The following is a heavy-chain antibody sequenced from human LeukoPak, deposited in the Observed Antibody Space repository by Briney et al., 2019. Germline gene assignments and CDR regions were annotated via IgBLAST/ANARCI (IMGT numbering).Heavy chain of an antibody. Sequence: SQTLSLTCTVSGGSISSGSYYWSWIRQPAGKGLEWIGRIYTSGSTNYNPSLKSRVTISVDTSKNQFSLKLSSVTAADTAVYYCARGYYYGSGSYYNDPNHLNFDPWGQGTLVTVSS. CDR3: ARGYYYGSGSYYNDPNHLNFDP. CDR2: IYTSGST. V-gene: IGHV4-61*02. CDR1: GGSISSGSYY. J-gene: IGHJ5*02. D-gene: IGHD3-10*01.